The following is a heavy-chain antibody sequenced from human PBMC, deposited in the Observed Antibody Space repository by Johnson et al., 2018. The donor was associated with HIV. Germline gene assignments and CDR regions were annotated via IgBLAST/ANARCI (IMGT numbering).Heavy chain of an antibody. CDR2: ISYDGSNK. CDR3: TSSYNFWAFDI. Sequence: QVQLVESGGGLVQPGGSLRLSCAASGFTFSSYGMHWVRQAPGKGLEWVAVISYDGSNKYYADSVKGRFTISRDNAKNSLYLQMNSLRAEDTAVYYCTSSYNFWAFDIWGQGTVVTVSS. V-gene: IGHV3-30*03. CDR1: GFTFSSYG. D-gene: IGHD5-24*01. J-gene: IGHJ3*02.